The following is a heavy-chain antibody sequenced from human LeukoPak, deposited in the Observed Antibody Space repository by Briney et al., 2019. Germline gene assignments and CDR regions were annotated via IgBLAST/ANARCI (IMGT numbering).Heavy chain of an antibody. D-gene: IGHD3-22*01. Sequence: PGGSLRLSCAASGFTFNTYSMNWVRQAPGKGLEWVSSISGSSRYIFHADSVKGRFTISRDNSKNTLYLQMNSLRPDDTALYYCAKGRSDRLKDGMDVWGQGTTVTVSS. CDR1: GFTFNTYS. CDR3: AKGRSDRLKDGMDV. CDR2: ISGSSRYI. V-gene: IGHV3-21*01. J-gene: IGHJ6*02.